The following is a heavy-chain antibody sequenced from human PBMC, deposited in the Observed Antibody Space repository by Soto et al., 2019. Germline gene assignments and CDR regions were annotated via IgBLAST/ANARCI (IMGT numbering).Heavy chain of an antibody. D-gene: IGHD2-21*01. CDR2: INSVNDHT. Sequence: GASVKVSCKASGYSFSTHAMHWVRQAPGQGLEWVGWINSVNDHTIYSEKFQGRVTITSDTSATTAYMELSSLTSEDTAIYYCVRDMQLWRLDSWGQGTLVTVSS. CDR1: GYSFSTHA. CDR3: VRDMQLWRLDS. V-gene: IGHV1-3*01. J-gene: IGHJ4*02.